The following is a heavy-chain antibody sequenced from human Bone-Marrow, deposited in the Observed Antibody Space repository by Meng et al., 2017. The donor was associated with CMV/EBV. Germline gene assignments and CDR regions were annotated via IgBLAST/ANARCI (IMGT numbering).Heavy chain of an antibody. J-gene: IGHJ4*02. Sequence: GGSLRLSCAASGFTFDDYAMHWVRQAPGKGLEWVSGISWNSGSIGYADSVKGRFTISRDNAKNSLYLQMNSLRAEDTAVYYCAREPDNLDYWGQGKLVTVSS. CDR3: AREPDNLDY. CDR1: GFTFDDYA. V-gene: IGHV3-9*01. CDR2: ISWNSGSI. D-gene: IGHD1-1*01.